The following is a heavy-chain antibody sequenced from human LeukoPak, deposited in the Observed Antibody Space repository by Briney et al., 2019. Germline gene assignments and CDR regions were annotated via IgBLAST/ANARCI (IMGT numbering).Heavy chain of an antibody. V-gene: IGHV1-2*06. CDR1: GYTFTGHY. CDR3: ARDSGRYSVDV. J-gene: IGHJ6*02. Sequence: ASVKVSCKASGYTFTGHYMHWVRQAPGQGLEWMGRINPNSGGTNFAQKFQSRVTMTRDTSISTAYMELSRLKSDDTAVYYCARDSGRYSVDVWGQGTTVTVSS. D-gene: IGHD1-26*01. CDR2: INPNSGGT.